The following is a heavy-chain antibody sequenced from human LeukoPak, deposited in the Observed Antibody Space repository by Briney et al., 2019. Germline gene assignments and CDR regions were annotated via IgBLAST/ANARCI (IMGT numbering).Heavy chain of an antibody. CDR3: TRHGRGCSGGSCYSGFYYFDY. D-gene: IGHD2-15*01. V-gene: IGHV1-24*01. J-gene: IGHJ4*02. CDR1: GYTLTELS. Sequence: GASVKVSCKVSGYTLTELSMHWVRQAPGKGLEWMGGFDPEDDETIYAQKFQGRVTMTEDTSTDTAYMELSSLRSEDTAVYYCTRHGRGCSGGSCYSGFYYFDYWGQGTLVTVSS. CDR2: FDPEDDET.